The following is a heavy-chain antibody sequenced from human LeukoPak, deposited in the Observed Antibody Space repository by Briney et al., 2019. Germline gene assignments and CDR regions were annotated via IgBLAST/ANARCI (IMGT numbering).Heavy chain of an antibody. CDR1: GFTFSTYA. Sequence: GGSLRLSCAASGFTFSTYAMSWVRQAPGKGLEWVSGISGRGISTYYADSVKGRFTISRDNSKNALYLRTNSLRAEDTAVYYCAKKATVTSHYFDFWGQGTLVTVSS. J-gene: IGHJ4*02. V-gene: IGHV3-23*01. CDR2: ISGRGIST. D-gene: IGHD4-17*01. CDR3: AKKATVTSHYFDF.